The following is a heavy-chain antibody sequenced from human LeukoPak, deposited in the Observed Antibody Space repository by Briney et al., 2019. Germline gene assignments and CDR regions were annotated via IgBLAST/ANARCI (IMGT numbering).Heavy chain of an antibody. CDR2: LSTTGSAI. D-gene: IGHD6-6*01. J-gene: IGHJ4*02. CDR1: GFNFSSSE. CDR3: VRGASGSSFGY. V-gene: IGHV3-48*03. Sequence: PGGSLRLSCAASGFNFSSSEMNWVRQAPGNGLKWVSYLSTTGSAIYYADSVKGRFTISRDNAKNSLYLQMNSLRDEATAVYYCVRGASGSSFGYWGQGTLVTVSS.